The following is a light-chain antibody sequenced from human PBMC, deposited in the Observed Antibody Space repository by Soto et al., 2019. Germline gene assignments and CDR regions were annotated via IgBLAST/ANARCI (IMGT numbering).Light chain of an antibody. CDR1: SSDVGSYNL. J-gene: IGLJ3*02. Sequence: QSVLTQPASVSGSPGQSITISCTGSSSDVGSYNLVSWYQQHPGKAPKLMIFEVSNRPSGVSNRFSGSKSGNTASLTISGLHTEDEADYYCSSYTTTSTLWVFGGGTQLTVL. CDR3: SSYTTTSTLWV. V-gene: IGLV2-14*02. CDR2: EVS.